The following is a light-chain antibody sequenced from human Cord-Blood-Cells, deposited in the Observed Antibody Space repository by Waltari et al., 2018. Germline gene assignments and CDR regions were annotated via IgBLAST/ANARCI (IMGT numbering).Light chain of an antibody. Sequence: QSALTQPASVSGSPGQSITISCTGTSSAVGCYNYVSWYQQHPGKAPKLMIYEVSNRPSGVSNRFSGSKSGNTVSLTISGLQAEDEADYYCSSYTSSSTLVVFGGGTKLTVL. CDR2: EVS. CDR1: SSAVGCYNY. CDR3: SSYTSSSTLVV. J-gene: IGLJ2*01. V-gene: IGLV2-14*01.